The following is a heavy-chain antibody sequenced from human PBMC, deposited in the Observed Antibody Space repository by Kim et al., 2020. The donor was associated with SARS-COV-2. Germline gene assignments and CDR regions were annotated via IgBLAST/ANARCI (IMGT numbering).Heavy chain of an antibody. D-gene: IGHD2-2*01. Sequence: SQTLSLTCAISGDSVSSNSAAWNWIRQSPSRGLEWLGRTYYRSKWYNDYAVSVKSRITINPDTSKNQFSLQLNSVTPEDTAVYYCARVGGGSTNPMAWFDPWGQGTLVTVSS. J-gene: IGHJ5*02. CDR3: ARVGGGSTNPMAWFDP. CDR2: TYYRSKWYN. CDR1: GDSVSSNSAA. V-gene: IGHV6-1*01.